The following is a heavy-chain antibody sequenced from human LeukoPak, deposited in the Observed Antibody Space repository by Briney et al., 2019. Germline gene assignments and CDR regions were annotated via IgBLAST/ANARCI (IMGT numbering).Heavy chain of an antibody. CDR1: GLTFSSYA. CDR2: ISGSGSRT. Sequence: KTGGSLRLSCAASGLTFSSYAMSWVRQAPGKGLEWVSAISGSGSRTYYADSVKGRFTISRDNSKNILYLRINSLRADDTAVYYCAKEVVVSAAVGTVGFDPWGQGTLVIVSS. CDR3: AKEVVVSAAVGTVGFDP. D-gene: IGHD6-13*01. V-gene: IGHV3-23*01. J-gene: IGHJ5*02.